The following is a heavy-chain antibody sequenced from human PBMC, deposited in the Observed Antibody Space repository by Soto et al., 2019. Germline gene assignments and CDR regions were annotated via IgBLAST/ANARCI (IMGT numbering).Heavy chain of an antibody. CDR2: ININTGST. CDR3: ARGEWFLLSPFDN. D-gene: IGHD3-3*01. CDR1: GYSFSFYG. Sequence: ASVKVSCKASGYSFSFYGINWVRQAPGRGLEWMGWININTGSTEYGEKFKGRVAMTRDTSSNTVYLEVRSLRFDDTAVYFCARGEWFLLSPFDNWGQGPLVTVS. J-gene: IGHJ4*02. V-gene: IGHV1-18*01.